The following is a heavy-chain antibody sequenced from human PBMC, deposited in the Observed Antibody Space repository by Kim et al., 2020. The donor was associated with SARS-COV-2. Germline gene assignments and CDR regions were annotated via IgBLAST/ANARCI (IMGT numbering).Heavy chain of an antibody. V-gene: IGHV4-39*01. D-gene: IGHD6-19*01. J-gene: IGHJ3*02. Sequence: YNPSLKSRVTISVDTSKNQFSLKLSSVTAADTAVYYCARPREAVAGAFDIWGQGTMVTVSS. CDR3: ARPREAVAGAFDI.